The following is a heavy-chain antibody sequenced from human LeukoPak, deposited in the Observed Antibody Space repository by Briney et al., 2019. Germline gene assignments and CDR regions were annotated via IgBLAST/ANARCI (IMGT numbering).Heavy chain of an antibody. CDR3: TRMTSGHDY. J-gene: IGHJ4*02. D-gene: IGHD3-10*01. Sequence: SETLSLTCAVSGVSFNDYYWSWVRQTPAKGLEWIGEINHSGYTNDSPSLKSRVTLSIDTSRNQFSLNLRSVTVADAGIYFCTRMTSGHDYWGQGTLVTVSS. CDR1: GVSFNDYY. CDR2: INHSGYT. V-gene: IGHV4-34*01.